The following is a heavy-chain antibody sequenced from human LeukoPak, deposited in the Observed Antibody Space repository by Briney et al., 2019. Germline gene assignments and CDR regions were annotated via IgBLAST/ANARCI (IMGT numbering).Heavy chain of an antibody. CDR2: ISSSSSYI. Sequence: GGSLRDSCAASGFTFSSYSMNWVRQAPGKGLEWVSSISSSSSYIYYADSVKGRFTISRDNAKNSLYLQMNSLRAEDTAVYYCARAVRGYSGYDYGYCGQGALVTVSS. J-gene: IGHJ4*02. D-gene: IGHD5-12*01. CDR1: GFTFSSYS. V-gene: IGHV3-21*01. CDR3: ARAVRGYSGYDYGY.